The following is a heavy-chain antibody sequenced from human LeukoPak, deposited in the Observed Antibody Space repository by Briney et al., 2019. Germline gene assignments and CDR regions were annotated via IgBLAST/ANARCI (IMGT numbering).Heavy chain of an antibody. CDR3: ARARCTGASCYPNWLDP. Sequence: TSETLSLTCAVYGGSFSGYYWTWIRQPPGKGLEWIGEINHSGSTNYIPSLKSRVTISVDTSKNQFSLRLNSVTAADTAVYYRARARCTGASCYPNWLDPWGQGTLVTVSS. CDR2: INHSGST. D-gene: IGHD2-8*02. CDR1: GGSFSGYY. J-gene: IGHJ5*02. V-gene: IGHV4-34*01.